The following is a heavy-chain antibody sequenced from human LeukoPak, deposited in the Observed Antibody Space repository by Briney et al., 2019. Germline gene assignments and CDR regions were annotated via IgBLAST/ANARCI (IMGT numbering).Heavy chain of an antibody. D-gene: IGHD4-17*01. CDR2: MNPNSGNT. Sequence: ASVKVSCTASGYTFTSYDINWVRQATGQGLEWMGWMNPNSGNTGYAQKFQGRVTITRNTSISTAYMELSSLRSEDTAVYYCARGARVTTRVFGYWGQGTLVTVSS. J-gene: IGHJ4*02. CDR1: GYTFTSYD. V-gene: IGHV1-8*03. CDR3: ARGARVTTRVFGY.